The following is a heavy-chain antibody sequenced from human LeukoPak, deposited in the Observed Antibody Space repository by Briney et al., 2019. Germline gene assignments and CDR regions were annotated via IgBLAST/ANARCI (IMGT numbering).Heavy chain of an antibody. Sequence: SETLSLTCAVYGESFSGYYWTWIRQSPGRGLESIGEISYTGSANYNPSLKSRVTISVDTSKNQFSLKLSSVTAADAAVYYCARRYCNSTTCYTVDYWGQGTLVTVSS. CDR3: ARRYCNSTTCYTVDY. CDR1: GESFSGYY. D-gene: IGHD2-2*02. CDR2: ISYTGSA. J-gene: IGHJ4*02. V-gene: IGHV4-34*01.